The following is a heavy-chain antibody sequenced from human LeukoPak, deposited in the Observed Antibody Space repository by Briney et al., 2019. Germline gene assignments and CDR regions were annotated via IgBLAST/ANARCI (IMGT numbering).Heavy chain of an antibody. CDR1: GFTFSSYA. CDR2: TSGSGGST. CDR3: AKATYYYDSSGYYSLDY. Sequence: GGSLRLSCAASGFTFSSYAMSWVRQAPGKGLESVSATSGSGGSTYYADSVKGRFTISRDNSKNTLYLQMNSLRAEDTAVYYCAKATYYYDSSGYYSLDYWGQGTLVTVSS. J-gene: IGHJ4*02. V-gene: IGHV3-23*01. D-gene: IGHD3-22*01.